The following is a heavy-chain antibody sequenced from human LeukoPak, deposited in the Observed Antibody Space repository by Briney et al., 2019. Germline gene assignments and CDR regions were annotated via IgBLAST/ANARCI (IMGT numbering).Heavy chain of an antibody. D-gene: IGHD6-6*01. V-gene: IGHV1-2*02. CDR1: GYTFTGYY. CDR2: INPNSGGT. CDR3: ARDGSSSSHYYCYYMDV. Sequence: ASVKVSCKASGYTFTGYYMHWVRQAPGQGLEWMGWINPNSGGTNYAQKFQGRVTMTRDTSISTAYMELSRLRSDDTAVYYCARDGSSSSHYYCYYMDVWGKGTTVTVSS. J-gene: IGHJ6*03.